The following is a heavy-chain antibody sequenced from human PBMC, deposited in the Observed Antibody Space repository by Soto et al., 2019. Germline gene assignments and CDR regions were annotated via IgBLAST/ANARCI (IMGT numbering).Heavy chain of an antibody. CDR2: ISYDGSNK. Sequence: PGGSLRLSCAASGFTFSSYAMHWVRQAPGKGLEWVAVISYDGSNKYYADSVKGRFTISRDNSKNTLYLQMNSLRAEDTAVYYCARIPAAPDYYDSKGAFDIWGQGTMVTVSS. CDR3: ARIPAAPDYYDSKGAFDI. J-gene: IGHJ3*02. CDR1: GFTFSSYA. D-gene: IGHD3-22*01. V-gene: IGHV3-30-3*01.